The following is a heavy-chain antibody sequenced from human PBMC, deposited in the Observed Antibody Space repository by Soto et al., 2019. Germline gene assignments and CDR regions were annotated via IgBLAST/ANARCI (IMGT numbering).Heavy chain of an antibody. CDR3: ARDPYYYDSSGYYCTRGSVGY. Sequence: GGSLRLSCAAYGFTFSSYWMSWVRQAPGKGLEWVANIKQDGSEKYYVNSVKGRATISSDNAKNSLYLQMNSLRAEDTAVYYCARDPYYYDSSGYYCTRGSVGYWGQGTLVTVS. V-gene: IGHV3-7*03. CDR2: IKQDGSEK. D-gene: IGHD3-22*01. CDR1: GFTFSSYW. J-gene: IGHJ4*02.